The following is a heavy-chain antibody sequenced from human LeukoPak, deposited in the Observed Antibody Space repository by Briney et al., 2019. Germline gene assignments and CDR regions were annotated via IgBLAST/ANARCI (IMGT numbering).Heavy chain of an antibody. CDR3: AKVGQINY. CDR1: GFTFTSYS. V-gene: IGHV3-23*01. CDR2: ISGGGGST. Sequence: GGSLRLSCAASGFTFTSYSMNWVRQAPGKGLEWVSTISGGGGSTYYADSVKGRFTISRDNSKNTLYLQMNSLRAEDTAAYYCAKVGQINYWGQGTLVTVSS. J-gene: IGHJ4*02.